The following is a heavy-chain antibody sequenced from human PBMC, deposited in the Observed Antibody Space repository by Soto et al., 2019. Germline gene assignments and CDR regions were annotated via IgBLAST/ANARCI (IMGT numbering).Heavy chain of an antibody. D-gene: IGHD5-12*01. CDR3: ARVGYSGYGYHDAFDI. J-gene: IGHJ3*02. CDR1: GFTFSRYW. V-gene: IGHV3-7*01. CDR2: IKEDGSEK. Sequence: EVQLVESGGGLVQPGGSLRLSCAASGFTFSRYWMRWVRQAPGKGLEWVANIKEDGSEKLYVDSVKGRFTISRDNAKNSLYLQMNRLRAEDTAVYYCARVGYSGYGYHDAFDIWGQGTMVTVSS.